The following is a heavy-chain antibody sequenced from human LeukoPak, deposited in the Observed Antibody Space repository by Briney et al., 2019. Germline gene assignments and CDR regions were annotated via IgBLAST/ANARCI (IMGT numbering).Heavy chain of an antibody. CDR3: ARRGESTEYFQH. D-gene: IGHD3-10*01. Sequence: GESLKISCKGSGYSFTSYWISWVRQMPGKGLEWMGRIDPSDSYANYSPSFQGHVTISADKSISTAYLQWNSLEASDTAMYYCARRGESTEYFQHWGQGTLVTVSS. J-gene: IGHJ1*01. V-gene: IGHV5-10-1*01. CDR1: GYSFTSYW. CDR2: IDPSDSYA.